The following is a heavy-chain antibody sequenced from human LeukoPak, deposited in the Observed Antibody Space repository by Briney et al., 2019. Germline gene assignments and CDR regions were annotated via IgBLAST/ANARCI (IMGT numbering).Heavy chain of an antibody. J-gene: IGHJ4*02. CDR2: ISSSSSYI. CDR1: GFTFSSYS. CDR3: AREAIAAARRPFDY. Sequence: PGGSLRLSWAASGFTFSSYSMNWVRQAPGKGLEWVSSISSSSSYIYYADSVKGRFTISRDNAKNSLYLQMNSLRAEDTAVYYCAREAIAAARRPFDYWGQGTLVTVSS. V-gene: IGHV3-21*01. D-gene: IGHD6-13*01.